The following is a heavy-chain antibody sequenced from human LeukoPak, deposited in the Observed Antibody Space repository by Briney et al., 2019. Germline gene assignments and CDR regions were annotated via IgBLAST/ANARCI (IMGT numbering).Heavy chain of an antibody. V-gene: IGHV1-46*01. J-gene: IGHJ4*02. D-gene: IGHD2/OR15-2a*01. Sequence: ASVKVSCKASGYTFTSYYTHWVRQAPGQGLEWMGIIKPSGGSTLYAQKFQCRVTVTSDMSTSTVYVELSSLRSEDTAVYYCAREVPENFNFDYWGQGTLVTVSS. CDR3: AREVPENFNFDY. CDR1: GYTFTSYY. CDR2: IKPSGGST.